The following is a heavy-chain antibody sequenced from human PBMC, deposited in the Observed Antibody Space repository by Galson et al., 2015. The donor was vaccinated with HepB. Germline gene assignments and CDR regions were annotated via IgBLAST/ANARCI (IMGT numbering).Heavy chain of an antibody. CDR1: GFTFNTYA. Sequence: SLRLSRAASGFTFNTYAMHWVRQAPGKGLEWVAIISYDETNTYYADSVKGRFTISRDNSKNTLHLQMNSLRADDTAVYYCARAWFGELLSYFFDYWGQGALVTVSS. CDR3: ARAWFGELLSYFFDY. D-gene: IGHD3-10*01. J-gene: IGHJ4*02. CDR2: ISYDETNT. V-gene: IGHV3-30-3*01.